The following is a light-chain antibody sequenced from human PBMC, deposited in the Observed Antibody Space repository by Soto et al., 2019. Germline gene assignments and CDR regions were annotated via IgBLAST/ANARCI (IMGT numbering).Light chain of an antibody. CDR1: SSDVGGYNY. J-gene: IGLJ2*01. CDR2: DVS. CDR3: SSYTSSGTPV. Sequence: QSVLTQPASVSGSPGQSITISCTGSSSDVGGYNYVSWYQQHPGKAPKLMIFDVSNRPSGVSNRFSGSKSGNTASLTISGLQAEDEADYYCSSYTSSGTPVFGGGTKVTV. V-gene: IGLV2-14*03.